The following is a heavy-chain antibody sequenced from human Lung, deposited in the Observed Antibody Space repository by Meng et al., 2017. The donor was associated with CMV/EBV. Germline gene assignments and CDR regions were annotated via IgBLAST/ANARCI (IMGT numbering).Heavy chain of an antibody. CDR1: GGSISSTTW. D-gene: IGHD6-19*01. CDR2: IYHSGST. CDR3: ARVGQWLPIDY. V-gene: IGHV4-4*02. Sequence: QVHLQEPGHGLVKPSGPLALPCASSGGSISSTTWWSWARQPPGKGLERIGEIYHSGSTNYNPSLKSRVTISVDKSKNQFSLNLSSVTAADTAVYYCARVGQWLPIDYWGQGTLVTVSS. J-gene: IGHJ4*02.